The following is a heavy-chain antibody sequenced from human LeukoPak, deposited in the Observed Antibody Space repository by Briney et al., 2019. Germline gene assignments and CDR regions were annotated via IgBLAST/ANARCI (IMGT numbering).Heavy chain of an antibody. CDR3: ARGVNGNSDY. D-gene: IGHD2-8*01. CDR2: ISSNGGST. Sequence: GGSLRLSCSASGFTFSSYGLHWVRQAPGKGLQYVSGISSNGGSTDYADSVKGRFTISRGNSKNTLYLQMSSLRAEDTAVYFCARGVNGNSDYWGQGTLVTVSS. V-gene: IGHV3-64D*08. CDR1: GFTFSSYG. J-gene: IGHJ4*02.